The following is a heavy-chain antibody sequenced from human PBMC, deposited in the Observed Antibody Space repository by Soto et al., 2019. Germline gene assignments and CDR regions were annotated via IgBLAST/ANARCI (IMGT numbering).Heavy chain of an antibody. Sequence: VASVKVSCKASGGTFSSYAISWVRQAPGQGLEWMGGIIPIFGTANYAQKFQGRVTITADESTSTAYMELSSLRSEDTAVYYCARAYDSSGYVFDYWGQGTLVTVSS. V-gene: IGHV1-69*13. CDR3: ARAYDSSGYVFDY. CDR1: GGTFSSYA. J-gene: IGHJ4*02. D-gene: IGHD3-22*01. CDR2: IIPIFGTA.